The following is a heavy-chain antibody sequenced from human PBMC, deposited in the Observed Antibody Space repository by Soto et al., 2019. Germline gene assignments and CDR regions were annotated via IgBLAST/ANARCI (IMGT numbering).Heavy chain of an antibody. CDR2: ISGSGGST. Sequence: EVQLLESGGGLVQPGGSLRLSCAASGFTFSSYAMSWVRQVPGKGLEWVSAISGSGGSTYYADSVKGRFTISRDNSKNTLYLQMNSLRAEDTAVYYCAKDQDYGDDYFDYWGQGTLVTVSS. CDR3: AKDQDYGDDYFDY. V-gene: IGHV3-23*01. D-gene: IGHD4-17*01. CDR1: GFTFSSYA. J-gene: IGHJ4*02.